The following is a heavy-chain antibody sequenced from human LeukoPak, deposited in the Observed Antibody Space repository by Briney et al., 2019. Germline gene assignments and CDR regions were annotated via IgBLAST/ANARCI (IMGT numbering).Heavy chain of an antibody. J-gene: IGHJ4*02. D-gene: IGHD3-3*01. CDR3: ARGSYYDFWSVSY. CDR1: GFTFSSYS. CDR2: ISSSSSII. V-gene: IGHV3-48*02. Sequence: PGGSLRLSCAASGFTFSSYSMNWVRQAPGKGLEWVSYISSSSSIIYYADSVKGRFTISRDNAKNSLYLQMNSLRDEDTAVYYCARGSYYDFWSVSYWGQGTLVTVSS.